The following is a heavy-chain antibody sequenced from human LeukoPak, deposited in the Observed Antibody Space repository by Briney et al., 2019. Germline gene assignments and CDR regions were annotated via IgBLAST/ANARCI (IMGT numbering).Heavy chain of an antibody. Sequence: GGSLRLSCAASGFTFSSYGMHWVRQAPGKGLEWVAVIWYDGSNKYYADSVKGRFTISRDNSKNTLYLQMNSLRAEDTAVYYCARVASPGIAAATDYWGQGTLVTVSS. CDR1: GFTFSSYG. V-gene: IGHV3-33*01. CDR2: IWYDGSNK. D-gene: IGHD6-13*01. J-gene: IGHJ4*02. CDR3: ARVASPGIAAATDY.